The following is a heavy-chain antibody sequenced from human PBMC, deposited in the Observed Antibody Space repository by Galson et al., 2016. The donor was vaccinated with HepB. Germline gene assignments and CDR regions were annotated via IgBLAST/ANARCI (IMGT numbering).Heavy chain of an antibody. V-gene: IGHV3-7*01. Sequence: SLRLSCAASGFTFSSFWVNWVRQAPGKGLEWVAGIKRDGRDKYYVGSVKGRFTISRDNAKNSLYLQMYSLTAEDKAVYSCTYGRYGTWGQGTLVTASS. CDR1: GFTFSSFW. J-gene: IGHJ5*02. D-gene: IGHD5-18*01. CDR3: TYGRYGT. CDR2: IKRDGRDK.